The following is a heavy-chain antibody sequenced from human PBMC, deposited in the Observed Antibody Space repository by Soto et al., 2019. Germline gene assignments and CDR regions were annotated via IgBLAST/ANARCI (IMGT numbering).Heavy chain of an antibody. CDR3: AGDFGWLLGNWPVP. J-gene: IGHJ5*02. CDR1: GGSISSGDYY. D-gene: IGHD3-9*01. Sequence: SETLSLTCTVSGGSISSGDYYWSWIRQPPGKGLEWIGYIYYSGSTYYNPSPKSRVTISVDTSKNQFSLKLSSVTAADTAVYYCAGDFGWLLGNWPVPWYQGTLDTVSS. V-gene: IGHV4-30-4*01. CDR2: IYYSGST.